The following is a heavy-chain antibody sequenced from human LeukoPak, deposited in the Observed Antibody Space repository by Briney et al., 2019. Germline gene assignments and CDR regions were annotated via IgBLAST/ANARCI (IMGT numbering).Heavy chain of an antibody. V-gene: IGHV4-38-2*01. D-gene: IGHD1-7*01. CDR2: IYHSEST. Sequence: ASETLSLTCAVSGYSISSGYYWGWIRQPPGKGLEWIGSIYHSESTYYNPSLKSRVTISIDTSKNQFSLKLSSVTAADTAAYYCARWTGTTDAFDIWGQGTMVTVSS. CDR1: GYSISSGYY. CDR3: ARWTGTTDAFDI. J-gene: IGHJ3*02.